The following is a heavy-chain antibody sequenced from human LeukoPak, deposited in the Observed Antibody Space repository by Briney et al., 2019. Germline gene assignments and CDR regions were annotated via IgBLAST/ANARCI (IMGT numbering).Heavy chain of an antibody. J-gene: IGHJ3*02. CDR2: INPNSGGT. CDR1: GYTFTGYY. CDR3: ARDLPGKWQFAFDI. D-gene: IGHD2-8*01. Sequence: ASVKVSCKASGYTFTGYYMHWVRQAPGQGLEWMGWINPNSGGTNYAQKFQGRVTMTRDTSISTAYMELSRLRSDDTAVYYCARDLPGKWQFAFDIWGQGTMVTVSS. V-gene: IGHV1-2*02.